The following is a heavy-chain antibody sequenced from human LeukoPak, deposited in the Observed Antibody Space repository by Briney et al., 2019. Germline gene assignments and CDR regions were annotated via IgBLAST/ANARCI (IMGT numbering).Heavy chain of an antibody. Sequence: ASVKVSCKASGYTFTSYYMHWVRQAPGQGLEWMGIINPSGGSTSYAQKFQGRVTMTRDTSTSTVYMELSSLGSEDTAVYYCAAEIYGGNSDCCNFEIWGQGTMVTVSP. CDR2: INPSGGST. CDR3: AAEIYGGNSDCCNFEI. CDR1: GYTFTSYY. J-gene: IGHJ3*02. D-gene: IGHD4-23*01. V-gene: IGHV1-46*01.